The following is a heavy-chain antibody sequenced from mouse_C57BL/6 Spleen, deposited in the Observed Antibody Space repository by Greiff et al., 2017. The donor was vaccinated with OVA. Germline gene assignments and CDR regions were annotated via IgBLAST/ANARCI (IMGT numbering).Heavy chain of an antibody. J-gene: IGHJ3*01. CDR3: AREDSNYPFAY. V-gene: IGHV1-54*01. D-gene: IGHD2-5*01. Sequence: QVQLQQSGAELVRPGTSVKVSCKASGYAFTNYLIEWVKQRPGQGLEWIGVINPGSGGTNYNEKFKGKATLTADKSSSTAYMQLSSLTSEGSAVYFCAREDSNYPFAYWGQGTRVTVSA. CDR1: GYAFTNYL. CDR2: INPGSGGT.